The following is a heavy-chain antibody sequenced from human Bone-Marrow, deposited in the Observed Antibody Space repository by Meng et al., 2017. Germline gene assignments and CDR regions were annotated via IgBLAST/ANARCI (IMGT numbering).Heavy chain of an antibody. CDR1: GFTFTSA. Sequence: SVKVSCKASGFTFTSAVQWARLARGQRLEWIGWIVIGSGDTKYAQKFQQRVTITRDTSTNTAYMELSSLKSDDMAVYYCATDLGRGSVQFDYWGQGTPVTVSS. CDR3: ATDLGRGSVQFDY. V-gene: IGHV1-58*01. D-gene: IGHD3-10*01. CDR2: IVIGSGDT. J-gene: IGHJ4*02.